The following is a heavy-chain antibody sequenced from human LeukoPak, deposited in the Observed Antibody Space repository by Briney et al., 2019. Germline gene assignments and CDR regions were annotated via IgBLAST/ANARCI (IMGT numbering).Heavy chain of an antibody. CDR3: ARGQDIVVVPAAPWEGDAFDI. CDR1: GYTFTSYD. J-gene: IGHJ3*02. D-gene: IGHD2-2*01. CDR2: MNPNSGNT. V-gene: IGHV1-8*03. Sequence: ASVKVSCKASGYTFTSYDINWVRQATGHGLEWMGWMNPNSGNTGYAQKFQGRVTITRNTSISTAYMELSSLRSEDTAVYYCARGQDIVVVPAAPWEGDAFDIWGQGTMVTVSS.